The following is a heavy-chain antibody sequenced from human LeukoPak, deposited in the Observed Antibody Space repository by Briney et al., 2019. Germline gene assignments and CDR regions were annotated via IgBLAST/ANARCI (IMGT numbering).Heavy chain of an antibody. V-gene: IGHV4-59*01. Sequence: SETLSLTCTVSGGSISSYYWSWIRQPPGKGLEWIGYIYYSGSTNYNPSLKSRVTISVDTSKNQFSLKLSSVTAADTAVYYCARNWVAAAGTNYYYYGMDVWGQGTTVTVSS. CDR3: ARNWVAAAGTNYYYYGMDV. CDR2: IYYSGST. J-gene: IGHJ6*02. D-gene: IGHD6-13*01. CDR1: GGSISSYY.